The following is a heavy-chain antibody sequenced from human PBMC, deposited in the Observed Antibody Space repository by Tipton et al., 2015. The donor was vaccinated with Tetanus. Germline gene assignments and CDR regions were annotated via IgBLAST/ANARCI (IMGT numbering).Heavy chain of an antibody. CDR3: AKSGAQLWSPYHYYDCGLDV. CDR2: LSFDGTNE. Sequence: SLRLSCAASGFTFSDYGMHWVRQAPGKGLEWVAVLSFDGTNEDYADSVKGRFTISRDNSKNTLLLKMNSLRPEDAAVYYCAKSGAQLWSPYHYYDCGLDVWGQGTTVSVSS. V-gene: IGHV3-30*18. J-gene: IGHJ6*02. D-gene: IGHD5-18*01. CDR1: GFTFSDYG.